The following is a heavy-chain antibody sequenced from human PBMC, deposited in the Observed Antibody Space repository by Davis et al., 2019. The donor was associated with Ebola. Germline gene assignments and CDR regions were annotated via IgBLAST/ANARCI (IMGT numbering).Heavy chain of an antibody. D-gene: IGHD3-3*01. CDR1: GFTFSSYA. Sequence: GESLKISCAASGFTFSSYAMSWVRQAPGKGLEWVSAISGSGGSTYYADSVKGRFTISRDNSKNTLYLQMNSLRAEDTAVYYCAKERGLYYDFWSGYLRLAYWGQGTLVTVSS. CDR2: ISGSGGST. V-gene: IGHV3-23*01. CDR3: AKERGLYYDFWSGYLRLAY. J-gene: IGHJ4*02.